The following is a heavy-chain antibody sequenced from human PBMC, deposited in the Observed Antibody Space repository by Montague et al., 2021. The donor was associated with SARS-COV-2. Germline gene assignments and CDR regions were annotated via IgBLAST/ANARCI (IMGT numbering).Heavy chain of an antibody. D-gene: IGHD5-12*01. CDR2: IGGDGRDS. CDR3: AKDLSGYDYALYFDR. V-gene: IGHV3-43*02. Sequence: SLRLSCAASGFTFDDYTMCWVRQRPGKGLECVSLIGGDGRDSYYTDSVRGRFTISRDNDKNSLHLYMNNLTTEDSALYYCAKDLSGYDYALYFDRWGRGTRVTVSS. CDR1: GFTFDDYT. J-gene: IGHJ4*02.